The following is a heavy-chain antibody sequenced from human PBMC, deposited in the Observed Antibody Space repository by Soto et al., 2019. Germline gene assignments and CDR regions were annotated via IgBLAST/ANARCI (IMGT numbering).Heavy chain of an antibody. V-gene: IGHV3-30*18. CDR3: AKQLVVAAPAGGGFDY. D-gene: IGHD2-15*01. CDR2: ISYDGSNK. Sequence: QVQLVESGGGVVQPGRSLRLSCAASGFTFSSYGMHWVRQAPGKGLEWVAVISYDGSNKYYADSVKGRFTISRDNSKNTLYLQMNSLRAEDTAVYYCAKQLVVAAPAGGGFDYWGQGTLVTVSS. CDR1: GFTFSSYG. J-gene: IGHJ4*02.